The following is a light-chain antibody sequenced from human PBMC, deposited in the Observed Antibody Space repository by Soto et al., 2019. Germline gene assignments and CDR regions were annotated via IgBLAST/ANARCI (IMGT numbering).Light chain of an antibody. Sequence: PGERATLSCWASQSLSSSYLAWYQRKPGQAPRLLMFGASRRATGIPDRFNGSGSGTDFILTISRLEPEDVAVYYCQQHGTSPYTFGQGTVLEIK. CDR1: QSLSSSY. J-gene: IGKJ2*01. CDR3: QQHGTSPYT. V-gene: IGKV3-20*01. CDR2: GAS.